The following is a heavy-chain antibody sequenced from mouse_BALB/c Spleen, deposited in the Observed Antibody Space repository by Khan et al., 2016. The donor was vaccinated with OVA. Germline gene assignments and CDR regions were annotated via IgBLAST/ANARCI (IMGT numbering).Heavy chain of an antibody. CDR1: GFTFSSYS. CDR3: ADHLTGSCAY. D-gene: IGHD4-1*01. V-gene: IGHV5-6*01. Sequence: EVELVESGGDLVKPGGSLKLSCAASGFTFSSYSMSWVRQTPDKRLEWVASISSGGDYTYYPDSVKGRFTISRDNAKNTLYLQMSELKSEDTAMYYCADHLTGSCAYWGQGTLVTVSA. J-gene: IGHJ3*01. CDR2: ISSGGDYT.